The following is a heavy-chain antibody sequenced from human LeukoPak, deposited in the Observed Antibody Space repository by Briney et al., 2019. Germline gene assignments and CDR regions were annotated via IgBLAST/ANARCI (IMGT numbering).Heavy chain of an antibody. V-gene: IGHV4-59*01. Sequence: SETLSLTCTVSGGSIGTCYWSWIRQPPGKGLEWIGYYSGNTNYNPSLKSRVTISVDTSKNQFSLKLSSVTAADTALYYCARHYCSGGSCYLGFDYWGQGTLVTVSS. CDR2: YSGNT. J-gene: IGHJ4*02. D-gene: IGHD2-15*01. CDR3: ARHYCSGGSCYLGFDY. CDR1: GGSIGTCY.